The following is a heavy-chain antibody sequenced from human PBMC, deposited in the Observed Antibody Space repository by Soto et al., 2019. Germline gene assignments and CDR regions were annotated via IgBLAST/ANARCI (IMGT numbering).Heavy chain of an antibody. J-gene: IGHJ6*02. CDR2: TTTHSCGGTT. V-gene: IGHV3-49*04. D-gene: IGHD3-3*01. Sequence: SLRLPCAFSGFTSTDHTLTWVRQAPGKGWEWVAFTTTHSCGGTTDYAASGKGRFPISRDDSKSIAYMRMNSLQIADTAIYYCARDGDYCGMDVWGQGTTVTV. CDR1: GFTSTDHT. CDR3: ARDGDYCGMDV.